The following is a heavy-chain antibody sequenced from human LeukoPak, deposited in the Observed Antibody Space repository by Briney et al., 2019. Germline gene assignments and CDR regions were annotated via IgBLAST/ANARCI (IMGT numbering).Heavy chain of an antibody. J-gene: IGHJ4*02. D-gene: IGHD1-1*01. CDR3: AKIGRGYGY. CDR2: ISSSSSTI. V-gene: IGHV3-48*01. Sequence: GGSLRLSCAASGFTFSSYSMSWVRQAPGKGLEWVSYISSSSSTIYYADSVKGRFTISRDNAKNSLYLQMNSLRAEDTAVYYCAKIGRGYGYWGQGTLVTVSS. CDR1: GFTFSSYS.